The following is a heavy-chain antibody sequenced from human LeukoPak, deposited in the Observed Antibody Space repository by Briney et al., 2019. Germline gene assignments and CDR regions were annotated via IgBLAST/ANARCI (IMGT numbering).Heavy chain of an antibody. CDR1: GFTFSSYA. D-gene: IGHD2-15*01. Sequence: PGGSLRLSCGASGFTFSSYAMHWVRQAPGKGLEYVSAISSNGGSTYYANSVKGRFTISRDNSKNTLYVQMGSLRAEDMAVYYCARGWSASFYHYYMDVWGKGTTVTVSS. V-gene: IGHV3-64*01. CDR2: ISSNGGST. J-gene: IGHJ6*03. CDR3: ARGWSASFYHYYMDV.